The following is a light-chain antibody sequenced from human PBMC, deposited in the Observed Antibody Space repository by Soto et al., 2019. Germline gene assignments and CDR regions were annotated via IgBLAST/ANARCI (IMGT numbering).Light chain of an antibody. J-gene: IGLJ3*02. CDR2: LEGSGSY. CDR3: ETWDSNPWV. CDR1: SGHSTYI. Sequence: QPVLTHSSSASASLGSSVKFTCTLSSGHSTYIIAWHQQQPGKAPRYLMKLEGSGSYNKGSGVPDRFSGSSSGADRYLTISNLQFEDEADYYCETWDSNPWVFGGGTTLTVL. V-gene: IGLV4-60*02.